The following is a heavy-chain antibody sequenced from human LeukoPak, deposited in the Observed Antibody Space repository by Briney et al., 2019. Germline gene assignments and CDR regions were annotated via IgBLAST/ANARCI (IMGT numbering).Heavy chain of an antibody. D-gene: IGHD2-2*01. Sequence: GESLKISCKGSGYSFTNYWIGWVRQMPGKGLGWMGIIYPDDSDTRYSPSFQGQVTISADKSVSTAYLQWSSLKASDTAMYYCARHGGNQLLSSWFDPWGQGTLVTVSS. CDR2: IYPDDSDT. V-gene: IGHV5-51*01. CDR3: ARHGGNQLLSSWFDP. J-gene: IGHJ5*02. CDR1: GYSFTNYW.